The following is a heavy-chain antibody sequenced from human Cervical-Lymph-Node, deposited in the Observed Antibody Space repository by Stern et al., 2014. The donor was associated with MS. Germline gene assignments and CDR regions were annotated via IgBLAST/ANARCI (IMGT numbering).Heavy chain of an antibody. CDR3: ARGSGTAYDLRGDY. Sequence: QMQLVQSGAEAKAPGASMKVSCRASGYIFTDYYLHWVRQAPGQGLEWLGWINPNSGGTNYAQNFQGRVTMTRDTSINTAYMELRWLGYADTAVYYCARGSGTAYDLRGDYWGQGTLVTVS. D-gene: IGHD3-3*01. V-gene: IGHV1-2*02. J-gene: IGHJ4*01. CDR2: INPNSGGT. CDR1: GYIFTDYY.